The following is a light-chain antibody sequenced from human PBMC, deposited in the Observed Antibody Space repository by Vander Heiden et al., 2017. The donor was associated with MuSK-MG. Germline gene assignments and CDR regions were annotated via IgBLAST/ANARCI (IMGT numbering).Light chain of an antibody. CDR3: SSSRNSSTPLVV. CDR1: SSDVGGYNY. J-gene: IGLJ1*01. CDR2: DGS. V-gene: IGLV2-14*01. Sequence: QSALTQPASVSGSPGQSITISCPGTSSDVGGYNYVSWYQQHPGKAPKLMIYDGSNRPSGVCNRFSGATSGNNASPKTSGRQAEDEAEEYCSSSRNSSTPLVVFGTGSKVTVL.